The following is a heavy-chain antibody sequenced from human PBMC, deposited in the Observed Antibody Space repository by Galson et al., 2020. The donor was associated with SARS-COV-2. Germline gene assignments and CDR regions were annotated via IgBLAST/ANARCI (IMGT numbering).Heavy chain of an antibody. CDR3: AKEAVYSRTYPRFYYCDV. D-gene: IGHD2-15*01. V-gene: IGHV3-30*02. J-gene: IGHJ6*03. Sequence: GESLKISCEGSGFIFSTYGMHWVRQAPGKGLEWVAFIRFDGSDYYYTDSVKGRFTISRDNSKNTIYLQMNSLRAADTAVYYCAKEAVYSRTYPRFYYCDVWGKGTTVTVSS. CDR1: GFIFSTYG. CDR2: IRFDGSDY.